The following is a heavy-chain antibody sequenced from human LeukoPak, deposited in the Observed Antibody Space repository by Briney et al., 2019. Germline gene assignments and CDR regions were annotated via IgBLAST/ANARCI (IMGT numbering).Heavy chain of an antibody. CDR1: GGSFSGYH. J-gene: IGHJ6*04. V-gene: IGHV4-34*01. Sequence: SETLSLTCAVYGGSFSGYHWSWIRQPPGKGLEWIGEINHSGSTNYNPSLKSRVTISVDTSKNQFSLKLSSVTAADTAVYYCARASSGFYYYYGMDVWGKGTTVTVSS. CDR3: ARASSGFYYYYGMDV. D-gene: IGHD3-10*01. CDR2: INHSGST.